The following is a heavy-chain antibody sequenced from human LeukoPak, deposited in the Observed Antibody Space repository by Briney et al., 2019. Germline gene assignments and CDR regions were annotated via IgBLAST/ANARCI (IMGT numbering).Heavy chain of an antibody. J-gene: IGHJ6*04. D-gene: IGHD3-10*02. V-gene: IGHV3-20*04. CDR3: AELGITMIGGV. CDR2: INWNGGST. Sequence: GGSLRLSCAASGFTFDDYGMSWVRQAPGKGLEWVSGINWNGGSTSYADSVKGRFTISRDNAKNSLYLQMNSLRAEDTAVYYCAELGITMIGGVWGKGTTVTVSS. CDR1: GFTFDDYG.